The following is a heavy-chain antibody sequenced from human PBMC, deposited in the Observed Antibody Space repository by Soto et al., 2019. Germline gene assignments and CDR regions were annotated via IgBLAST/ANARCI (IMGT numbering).Heavy chain of an antibody. CDR1: GFTFDDFA. D-gene: IGHD2-21*01. Sequence: EVHLVDSGGGLAQPGRSLRLSCAASGFTFDDFAMNWVRRVPGKGLEWVSSITWNGKITCYAESVKGRFIIFRDNAKNSLYLQRTSLRREDTALSYGAKGGHDAFCGGGRCYFESWGQGTQVTVSS. CDR2: ITWNGKIT. J-gene: IGHJ4*02. CDR3: AKGGHDAFCGGGRCYFES. V-gene: IGHV3-9*01.